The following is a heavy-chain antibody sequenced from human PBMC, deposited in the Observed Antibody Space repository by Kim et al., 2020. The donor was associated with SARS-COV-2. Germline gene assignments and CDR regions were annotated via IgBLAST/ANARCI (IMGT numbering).Heavy chain of an antibody. V-gene: IGHV3-33*05. Sequence: GGSLRLSCAASGFTFSSYGMHWVRQAPGKGLEWVAVISYDGSNKYYAYSVKGRFTISRDNSKNTLYLQMNSLRAEDTAVYYCARDTEDCSSTTCYVDYWG. J-gene: IGHJ4*01. D-gene: IGHD2-2*01. CDR1: GFTFSSYG. CDR2: ISYDGSNK. CDR3: ARDTEDCSSTTCYVDY.